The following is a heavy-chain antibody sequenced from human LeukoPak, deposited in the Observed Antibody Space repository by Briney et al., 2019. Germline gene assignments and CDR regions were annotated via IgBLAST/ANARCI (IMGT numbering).Heavy chain of an antibody. Sequence: ASVKVSCEASGYTFTGYYMHWVRQAPGQGLEWMGWINPNSGGTNYAQKFQGRVTMTRDTSISTAYMELSRLRSDDTAVYYCARGYYDFWSGYWYYWGQGTLVTVSS. D-gene: IGHD3-3*01. V-gene: IGHV1-2*02. CDR3: ARGYYDFWSGYWYY. J-gene: IGHJ4*02. CDR2: INPNSGGT. CDR1: GYTFTGYY.